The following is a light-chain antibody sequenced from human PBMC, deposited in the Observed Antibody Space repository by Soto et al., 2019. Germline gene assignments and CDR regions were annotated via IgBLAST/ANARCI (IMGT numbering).Light chain of an antibody. CDR3: QQAYSFPIT. CDR1: QDIDGY. J-gene: IGKJ5*01. CDR2: GAS. Sequence: DIQVTQSPSSVSASVGDRVTITCRASQDIDGYLAWYQHKPGRTPELLIHGASRLQSGVPARFSGSGSGTDFSLSINSLQPEDFATYYCQQAYSFPITFGQGTRLEIK. V-gene: IGKV1D-12*01.